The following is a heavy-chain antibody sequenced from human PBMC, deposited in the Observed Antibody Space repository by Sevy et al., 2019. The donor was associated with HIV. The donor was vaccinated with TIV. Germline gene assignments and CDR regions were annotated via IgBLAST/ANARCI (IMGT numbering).Heavy chain of an antibody. CDR1: GFTVSSNY. D-gene: IGHD3-10*01. V-gene: IGHV3-53*01. Sequence: GGSLRLSCAASGFTVSSNYMSWVRQAPGKGLEWVSVIYSGGSTYYADSVKGRFTISRDNSKNTLYLQMNSLRAEDTAVYYCARVTSTMVRGVIIRRGFDYWGQRTLVTVSS. CDR2: IYSGGST. J-gene: IGHJ4*02. CDR3: ARVTSTMVRGVIIRRGFDY.